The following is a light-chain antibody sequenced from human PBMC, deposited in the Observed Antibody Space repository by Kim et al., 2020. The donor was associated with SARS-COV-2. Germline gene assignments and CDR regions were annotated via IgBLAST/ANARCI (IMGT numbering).Light chain of an antibody. CDR2: WAS. J-gene: IGKJ2*01. CDR3: HQYYSTPYT. CDR1: QSVLYSSNNQNY. V-gene: IGKV4-1*01. Sequence: RATINCKSSQSVLYSSNNQNYLAWYQQKPGQPPKLLIYWASTREYGVPDRFSGSGSGTDFTLTISSLQAEDVAVYYCHQYYSTPYTFGQGTKLEI.